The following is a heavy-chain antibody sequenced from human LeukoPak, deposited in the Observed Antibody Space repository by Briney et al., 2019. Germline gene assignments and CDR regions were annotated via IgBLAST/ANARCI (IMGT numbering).Heavy chain of an antibody. CDR1: GGSISGYF. CDR2: IYYTGNT. Sequence: PSETLSLTCTVSGGSISGYFWTWIRQPPGKGLEWIGYIYYTGNTNYNPSLKSRVTISVDTSKNQFSLKLSSVTAADTAVYYCARGSYYYGSGSRPYFDYWGQGTLVTVSS. V-gene: IGHV4-59*12. CDR3: ARGSYYYGSGSRPYFDY. D-gene: IGHD3-10*01. J-gene: IGHJ4*02.